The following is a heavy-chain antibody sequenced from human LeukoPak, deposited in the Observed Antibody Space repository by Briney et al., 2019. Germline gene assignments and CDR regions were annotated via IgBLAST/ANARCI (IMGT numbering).Heavy chain of an antibody. J-gene: IGHJ4*02. D-gene: IGHD4-17*01. CDR1: GCSISSGYY. Sequence: SETLSLTCAVSGCSISSGYYWGWIRQPPGKGLEWIGSIYHSGSTYYNPSLKSRVTISVDTSKNQFSLKLSSVTAADTAVYYCAREGDYGDYVLDYWGQGTLVTVSS. CDR2: IYHSGST. CDR3: AREGDYGDYVLDY. V-gene: IGHV4-38-2*01.